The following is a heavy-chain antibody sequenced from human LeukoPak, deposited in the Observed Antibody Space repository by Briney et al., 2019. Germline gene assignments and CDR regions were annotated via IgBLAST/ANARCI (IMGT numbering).Heavy chain of an antibody. CDR1: GGSFSDYY. CDR2: INHSGST. Sequence: PSETLSLTCAVYGGSFSDYYWSWIRQPPGKGLEWIGEINHSGSTNYNPSLKSRVTISVDTSKNQFSLKLSSVTAADTAVYYCARGKVVVPAAIRRNYYYYMDVWGKGTTVTVSS. CDR3: ARGKVVVPAAIRRNYYYYMDV. V-gene: IGHV4-34*01. D-gene: IGHD2-2*02. J-gene: IGHJ6*03.